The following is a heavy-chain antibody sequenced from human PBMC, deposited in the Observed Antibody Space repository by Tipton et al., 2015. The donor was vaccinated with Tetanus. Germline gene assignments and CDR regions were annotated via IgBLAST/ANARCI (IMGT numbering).Heavy chain of an antibody. J-gene: IGHJ4*02. V-gene: IGHV3-30*03. CDR3: IYTIRWSAFDC. D-gene: IGHD2-15*01. CDR2: ISYDGNYQ. CDR1: GFTFSNSG. Sequence: QVQLVQSGGGVVQPGRSLRLSCAASGFTFSNSGMHWVRQAPGKGLEWVAIISYDGNYQSYAESVKGRFTISRDNSKSTLFLQMNGLRAEDTAVYYCIYTIRWSAFDCWGQGSLVTVSS.